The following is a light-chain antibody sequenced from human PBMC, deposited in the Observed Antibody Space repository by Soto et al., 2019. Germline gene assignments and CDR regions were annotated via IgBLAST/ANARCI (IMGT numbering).Light chain of an antibody. CDR1: QSLSGSW. CDR2: SAS. Sequence: EIVLTQSPGTLSLSPGERVTISCRASQSLSGSWLAWYQQKPGQAPRFLIYSASNRAAGIPDRFSGGGSGRDFALTINRLEPEDFAVYYCQQYGTSPITFGQGTRLETK. V-gene: IGKV3-20*01. J-gene: IGKJ5*01. CDR3: QQYGTSPIT.